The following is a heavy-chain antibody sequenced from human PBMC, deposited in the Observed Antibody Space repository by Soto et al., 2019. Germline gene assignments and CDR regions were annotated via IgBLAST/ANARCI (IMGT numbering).Heavy chain of an antibody. D-gene: IGHD3-10*01. V-gene: IGHV1-2*02. CDR3: VRDLSYPFYFDS. J-gene: IGHJ4*02. CDR1: GYTFTSYD. Sequence: ASVKVSCKASGYTFTSYDINWVRQATGQGLEWMGCINPYSGGTNSAQNFQGRVTMTRDTSISTAYMELTSLRSDDTAVYYCVRDLSYPFYFDSWGQGTLVTVSS. CDR2: INPYSGGT.